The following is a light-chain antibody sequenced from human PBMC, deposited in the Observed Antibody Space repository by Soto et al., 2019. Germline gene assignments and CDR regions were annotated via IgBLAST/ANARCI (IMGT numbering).Light chain of an antibody. CDR3: QSYDSSLSGSIG. CDR2: GNS. V-gene: IGLV1-40*01. CDR1: SSNIGAGYD. J-gene: IGLJ1*01. Sequence: QSALTQPPSVSGAPGQRVTISCTGSSSNIGAGYDVHWYQQLPGTAPKLLIYGNSNRPSGVPDRFSGSKSGTSASLAITGLQAEDEADYYCQSYDSSLSGSIGFGTGTKLTVL.